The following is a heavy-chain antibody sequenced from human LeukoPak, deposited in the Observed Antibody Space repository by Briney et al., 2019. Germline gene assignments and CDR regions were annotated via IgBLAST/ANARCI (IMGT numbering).Heavy chain of an antibody. CDR3: ARVMLGSGWYRYYYYGMDV. CDR2: ISYDGSNK. V-gene: IGHV3-30*04. CDR1: GFTFSSYA. J-gene: IGHJ6*02. Sequence: GGSLRLSCAASGFTFSSYAMHWVRQAPGKGLEWVAVISYDGSNKYYADSVKGRFTISRDNSKNTLYLQMNSLRAEDTAVYYCARVMLGSGWYRYYYYGMDVWGQGTTVTVSS. D-gene: IGHD6-19*01.